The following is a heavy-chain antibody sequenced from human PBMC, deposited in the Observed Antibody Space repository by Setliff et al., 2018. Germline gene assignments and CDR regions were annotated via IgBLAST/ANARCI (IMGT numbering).Heavy chain of an antibody. CDR3: ARCITIFGVVIPNAFDY. Sequence: SGPTLVNPTQTLTLTCTFSGFSLSTSGVGVGWIRQPPGKALEWLPLIYWDDDKRYSPSLKSRHSITKDTSKNQVVLTMTNMDPVDTATYYCARCITIFGVVIPNAFDYWGPETLLVTVSS. D-gene: IGHD3-3*01. CDR1: GFSLSTSGVG. CDR2: IYWDDDK. J-gene: IGHJ4*03. V-gene: IGHV2-5*02.